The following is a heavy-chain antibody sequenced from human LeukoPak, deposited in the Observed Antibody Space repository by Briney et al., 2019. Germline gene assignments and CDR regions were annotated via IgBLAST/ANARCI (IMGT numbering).Heavy chain of an antibody. CDR2: ISSSSRTI. Sequence: PGGSLRLSCAASGFTFSSYSMNWVRQAPGKGLEWVSYISSSSRTIYYADSVKGRFTISRDNAKNSLYPQMNSLRAEDTAVYYCARGGSSHDYYDSSGPTDYWGQGTLVTVSS. CDR1: GFTFSSYS. D-gene: IGHD3-22*01. V-gene: IGHV3-48*01. CDR3: ARGGSSHDYYDSSGPTDY. J-gene: IGHJ4*02.